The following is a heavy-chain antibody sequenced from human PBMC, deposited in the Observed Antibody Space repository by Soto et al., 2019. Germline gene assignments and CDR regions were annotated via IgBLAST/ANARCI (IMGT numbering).Heavy chain of an antibody. CDR1: GYTFTSYY. CDR2: INPSGGCT. D-gene: IGHD1-26*01. CDR3: ARTANLGATSDDCLHI. J-gene: IGHJ3*02. Sequence: QVQLVQSGAEVKKPGASVKVSCKASGYTFTSYYMHWVRQAPGQGLEWMRIINPSGGCTSYPQKFQVRVTMSRETTTREVYMELSMLKAEDTAVYYCARTANLGATSDDCLHIWGKGTMVTVCS. V-gene: IGHV1-46*01.